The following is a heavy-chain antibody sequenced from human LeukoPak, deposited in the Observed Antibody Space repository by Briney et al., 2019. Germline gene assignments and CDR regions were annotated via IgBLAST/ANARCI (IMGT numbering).Heavy chain of an antibody. CDR3: ARGAGGGYFDY. CDR2: ISTTGSST. Sequence: GGSLRLSCAASGFTFSTYAMSWVRQAPGKGLEWVSAISTTGSSTYYANSVKDQFTISRDNSKNTLYLQMNSLRAEDTAVYYCARGAGGGYFDYWGQGTLVTVSS. D-gene: IGHD3-16*01. CDR1: GFTFSTYA. J-gene: IGHJ4*02. V-gene: IGHV3-23*01.